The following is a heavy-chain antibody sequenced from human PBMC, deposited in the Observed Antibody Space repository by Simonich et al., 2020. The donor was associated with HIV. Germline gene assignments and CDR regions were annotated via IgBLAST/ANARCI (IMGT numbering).Heavy chain of an antibody. CDR3: AKDGYYYDSSGYSDY. CDR1: GFTFSSYA. D-gene: IGHD3-22*01. V-gene: IGHV3-23*01. CDR2: FRGSGGST. J-gene: IGHJ4*02. Sequence: EVQLLESGGGLVQPGGSLRLSCAASGFTFSSYAMSWVRPAPGEGRVWVSGFRGSGGSTYYADSVKGRFTISRDNSKNTLYLQMNSLRAEDTAVYYCAKDGYYYDSSGYSDYWGQGTLVTVSS.